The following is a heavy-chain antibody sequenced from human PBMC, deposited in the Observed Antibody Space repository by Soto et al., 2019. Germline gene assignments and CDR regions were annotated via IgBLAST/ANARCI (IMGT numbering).Heavy chain of an antibody. Sequence: QVQLQQWGAGPLKPSETLSLTCAVYGGSFSGYYWSWIRQPPGKGLEWIGEINHSGSTNYNPSLKNRVTISVDTSKHQFPLKLSSVTAADTAVYYCARGRGIAVARRWFDPWGQGTLVTVSS. V-gene: IGHV4-34*01. CDR1: GGSFSGYY. CDR2: INHSGST. D-gene: IGHD6-19*01. J-gene: IGHJ5*02. CDR3: ARGRGIAVARRWFDP.